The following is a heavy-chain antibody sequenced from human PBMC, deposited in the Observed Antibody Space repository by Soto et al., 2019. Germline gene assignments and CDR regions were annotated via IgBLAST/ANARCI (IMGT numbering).Heavy chain of an antibody. CDR1: GFSFSDYY. CDR2: ISLRDSGV. V-gene: IGHV3-11*01. D-gene: IGHD3-22*01. J-gene: IGHJ4*02. Sequence: GGSLRLSCAASGFSFSDYYMTWIRQAPGKGLEWASSISLRDSGVYYADSVKGRFTISRDNAKNSLDLQMNSLTAEDTAVYYCAGGPYDSSGYYYPLFDYWGQGTLVTVSS. CDR3: AGGPYDSSGYYYPLFDY.